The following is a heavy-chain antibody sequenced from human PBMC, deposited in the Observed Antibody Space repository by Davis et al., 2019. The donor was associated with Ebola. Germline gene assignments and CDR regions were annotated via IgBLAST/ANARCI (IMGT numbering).Heavy chain of an antibody. J-gene: IGHJ4*02. D-gene: IGHD3-3*01. CDR1: GGSFSGYY. Sequence: PSETLSLTCAVYGGSFSGYYWSWIRQPPGKGLEWIGEINHSGSTNYNPSLKSRVTISVDTSKNQFSLKLSSVTAADTAVYYCARGPTIFGVGTRKGFDYWGQGTLVTVSS. V-gene: IGHV4-34*01. CDR2: INHSGST. CDR3: ARGPTIFGVGTRKGFDY.